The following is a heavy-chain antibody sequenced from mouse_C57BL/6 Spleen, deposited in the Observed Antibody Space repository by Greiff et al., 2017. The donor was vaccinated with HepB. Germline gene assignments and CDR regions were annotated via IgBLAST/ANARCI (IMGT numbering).Heavy chain of an antibody. V-gene: IGHV1-55*01. CDR1: GYTFTSYW. D-gene: IGHD1-1*01. CDR3: ARGHSSYWYFDV. Sequence: QVQLQQSGAELVKPGASVKMSCKASGYTFTSYWITWVKQRPGQGLEWIGDIYPGSGSTNYNEKFKSKATLTVDKSSSTAYMQLSSLTSEDSAVYYCARGHSSYWYFDVWGTGTTVTVSS. CDR2: IYPGSGST. J-gene: IGHJ1*03.